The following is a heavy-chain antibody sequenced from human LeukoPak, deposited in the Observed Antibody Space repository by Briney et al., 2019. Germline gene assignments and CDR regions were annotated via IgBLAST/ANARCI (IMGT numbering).Heavy chain of an antibody. Sequence: ALVKVSCMASGYTFTGYYMHWVRQAPGQGLEWMGWINPNSGGTNYAQKFQGRVTMTRDTSISTAYMELSRLRSDDTAVYYCARVRGRGNWNFWGQGTLVTVSS. CDR1: GYTFTGYY. CDR2: INPNSGGT. V-gene: IGHV1-2*02. D-gene: IGHD1-1*01. CDR3: ARVRGRGNWNF. J-gene: IGHJ4*02.